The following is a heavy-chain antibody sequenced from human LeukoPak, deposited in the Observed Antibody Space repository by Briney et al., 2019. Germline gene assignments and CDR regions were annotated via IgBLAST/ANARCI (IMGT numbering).Heavy chain of an antibody. J-gene: IGHJ6*02. CDR2: INHSGST. CDR3: ARVSTIAVAGYYYYGTDV. CDR1: GGSFSGYY. V-gene: IGHV4-34*01. D-gene: IGHD6-19*01. Sequence: SETLSLTCAVYGGSFSGYYWSWIRQAPGKGLEWIGEINHSGSTNYNPSLKSRVTISVDTSKNQFSLKLSSVTAADTAVYYCARVSTIAVAGYYYYGTDVWGQGTTVTVSS.